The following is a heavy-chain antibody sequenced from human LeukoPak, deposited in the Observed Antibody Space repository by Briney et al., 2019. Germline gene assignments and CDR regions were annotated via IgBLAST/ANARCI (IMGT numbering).Heavy chain of an antibody. D-gene: IGHD3-10*01. J-gene: IGHJ6*02. Sequence: ASVKVSCKASGYTLTTSDINWVRQATGQGLEWMGWMNPNTGHTGFTQKFQGRVTMTRSISLNTAYMELSSLRSEDTAVYFCGRVQSGSLLRYGMDVWGQGTTVTVS. CDR3: GRVQSGSLLRYGMDV. CDR2: MNPNTGHT. CDR1: GYTLTTSD. V-gene: IGHV1-8*01.